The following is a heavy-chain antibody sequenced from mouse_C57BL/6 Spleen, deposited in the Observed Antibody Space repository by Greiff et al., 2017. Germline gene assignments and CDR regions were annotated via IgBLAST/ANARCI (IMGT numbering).Heavy chain of an antibody. Sequence: VQLQQPGAELVRPGTSVKLSCKASGYTFTSYWMHWVKQRPGQGLEWIGVIDPSDSYTNYNQKFKGKATLTVDTSSSTAYMQLSSLTSEDSAVYYCARSRPYYYGSSYDYWGQGTLVTVSA. CDR2: IDPSDSYT. J-gene: IGHJ3*01. CDR3: ARSRPYYYGSSYDY. CDR1: GYTFTSYW. D-gene: IGHD1-1*01. V-gene: IGHV1-59*01.